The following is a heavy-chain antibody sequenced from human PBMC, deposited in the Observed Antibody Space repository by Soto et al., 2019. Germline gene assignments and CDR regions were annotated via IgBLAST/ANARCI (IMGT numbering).Heavy chain of an antibody. CDR2: IYYSGST. Sequence: QVQLQESGPGLVKPSHTLSLTCTVSGGSISSGGHYWSWIRQHPGKGLEWIGYIYYSGSTYYNPSLKSRVTISVDTSKNQFSLKLSSVTAADTAVYYCARDRYDYGDPYYFDYWGQGTLVTVSS. J-gene: IGHJ4*02. V-gene: IGHV4-31*03. D-gene: IGHD4-17*01. CDR3: ARDRYDYGDPYYFDY. CDR1: GGSISSGGHY.